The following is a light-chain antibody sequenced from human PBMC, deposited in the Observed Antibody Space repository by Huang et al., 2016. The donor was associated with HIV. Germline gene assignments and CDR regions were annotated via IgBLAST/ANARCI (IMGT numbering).Light chain of an antibody. J-gene: IGKJ1*01. V-gene: IGKV4-1*01. Sequence: DIVLTQSPDSLTVSLGERATINCKSSQSFLHTSKNKKFLSWFQQKPGQPPKLLMHWASTRESGVPDRFSGSGSGTDFTLTINGLQAEDVAVYYCQQYFSTPRTFGQGTRVEIK. CDR3: QQYFSTPRT. CDR1: QSFLHTSKNKKF. CDR2: WAS.